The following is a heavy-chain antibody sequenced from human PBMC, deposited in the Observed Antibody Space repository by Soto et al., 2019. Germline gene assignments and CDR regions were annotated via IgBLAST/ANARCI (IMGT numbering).Heavy chain of an antibody. CDR2: IIPILGIA. V-gene: IGHV1-69*02. D-gene: IGHD5-18*01. CDR1: GGTFSGYT. J-gene: IGHJ4*02. CDR3: AVGYSYGYGSCDY. Sequence: GASVKVSCKASGGTFSGYTISWVRQAPGQGLEWMGRIIPILGIANYAQKFQGRVTITADKSTSTAYMELSSLRSEDTAVYYCAVGYSYGYGSCDYCGEGTLVTVSS.